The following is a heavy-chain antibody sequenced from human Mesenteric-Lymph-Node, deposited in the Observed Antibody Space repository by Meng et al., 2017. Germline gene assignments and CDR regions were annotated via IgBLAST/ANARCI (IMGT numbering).Heavy chain of an antibody. CDR2: FDPEDGET. CDR1: GYTLTELS. CDR3: ARGNPLWFGELFWRAYYYGMDV. Sequence: ASVKVSCKVSGYTLTELSMHWVRQAPGKGLEWMGGFDPEDGETIYAQKFQGRVTMTRNTSISTAYMELSSLRSEDTAVYYCARGNPLWFGELFWRAYYYGMDVWGQGTTVTVSS. J-gene: IGHJ6*02. D-gene: IGHD3-10*01. V-gene: IGHV1-24*01.